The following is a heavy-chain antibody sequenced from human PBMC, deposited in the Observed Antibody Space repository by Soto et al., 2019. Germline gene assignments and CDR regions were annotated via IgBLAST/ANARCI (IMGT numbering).Heavy chain of an antibody. CDR1: GFSFNFFW. D-gene: IGHD6-13*01. CDR3: ARHQRIAPSRGVYSQYYGMDV. Sequence: EVHLVESGGGLVQPGGSLRLSCATSGFSFNFFWMAWVRQAPGKGLEWVANINKDGSEKYYVDSVEGRFTVSRDNAKKSVDLQMNSLSVEDTAVYYCARHQRIAPSRGVYSQYYGMDVWGQGTTVTVSS. J-gene: IGHJ6*02. CDR2: INKDGSEK. V-gene: IGHV3-7*05.